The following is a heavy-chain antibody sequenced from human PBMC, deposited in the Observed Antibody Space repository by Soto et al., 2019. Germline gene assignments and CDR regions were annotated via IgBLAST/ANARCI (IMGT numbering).Heavy chain of an antibody. CDR3: ARDGLYSSSCPTLDY. V-gene: IGHV3-30-3*01. CDR2: ISYDGSNK. J-gene: IGHJ4*02. D-gene: IGHD6-13*01. Sequence: PGGSLRLSCAASGFTFSSYAMHWVRQAPGKGLEWVAVISYDGSNKYYADSVKGRFTISRDNSKNTLYLQMNSLRAEDTAVYYCARDGLYSSSCPTLDYWGQGTLVTVSS. CDR1: GFTFSSYA.